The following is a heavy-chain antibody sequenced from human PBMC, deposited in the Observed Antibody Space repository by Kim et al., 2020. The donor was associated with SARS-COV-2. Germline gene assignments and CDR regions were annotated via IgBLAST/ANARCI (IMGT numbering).Heavy chain of an antibody. D-gene: IGHD5-12*01. CDR3: AREYSGYDSTEDY. CDR1: GFTFSSYA. V-gene: IGHV3-30*04. J-gene: IGHJ4*02. Sequence: GGSLTLSCAASGFTFSSYAMHWVRQAPGKGLEWVAVISYDGSNKYYADSVKGRFTISRDNSKNTLYLQMNSLRAEDTAVYYCAREYSGYDSTEDYWGQGTLVTVSS. CDR2: ISYDGSNK.